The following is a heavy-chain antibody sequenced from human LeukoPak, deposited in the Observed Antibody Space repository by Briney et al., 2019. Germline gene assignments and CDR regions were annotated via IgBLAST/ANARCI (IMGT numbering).Heavy chain of an antibody. V-gene: IGHV1-18*01. J-gene: IGHJ6*03. CDR1: GYTFTSYG. D-gene: IGHD2-2*01. Sequence: ASVKVSCKASGYTFTSYGISWVRHAPGQGLEWMGWISAYNGNTNYAQKLQGRVTMTTDTSTSTAYMELRSLRSDDTAVYYCARARYCSSTSYYRQYYYYMDVWGKGTTVTVSS. CDR3: ARARYCSSTSYYRQYYYYMDV. CDR2: ISAYNGNT.